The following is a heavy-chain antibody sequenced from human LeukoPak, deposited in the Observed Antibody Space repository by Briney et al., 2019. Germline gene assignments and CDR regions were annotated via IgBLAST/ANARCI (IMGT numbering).Heavy chain of an antibody. V-gene: IGHV4-59*01. CDR1: GGSISSYY. J-gene: IGHJ3*02. CDR3: ARDRGGYSYGDHDAFDI. Sequence: SETLSLTCTVSGGSISSYYWSWIRQPPGKGLEWIGYIYYSGSTNYNPSLKSRVTISVDTSKNQFSLKLSSVTAADTAAYYCARDRGGYSYGDHDAFDIWGQGTMVTVSS. D-gene: IGHD5-18*01. CDR2: IYYSGST.